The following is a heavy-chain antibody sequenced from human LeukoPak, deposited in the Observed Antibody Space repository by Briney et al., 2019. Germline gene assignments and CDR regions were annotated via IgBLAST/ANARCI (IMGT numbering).Heavy chain of an antibody. CDR1: GGSMRTSNYY. V-gene: IGHV4-39*01. J-gene: IGHJ4*02. Sequence: SETLSLTCIVSGGSMRTSNYYWGWIRQPPGKGLEWIGEINHSGSTNYNPSLKSRVTISVDTSKTQFSLKLSSVTAADTAVYYCARHYGYYGSGSYFYYWGQGTLVTVSS. CDR2: INHSGST. D-gene: IGHD3-10*01. CDR3: ARHYGYYGSGSYFYY.